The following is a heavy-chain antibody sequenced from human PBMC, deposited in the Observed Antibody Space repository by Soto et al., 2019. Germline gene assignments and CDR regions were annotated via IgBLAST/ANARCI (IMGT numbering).Heavy chain of an antibody. Sequence: GGSLRLSCAASGFIFSSYAVSWVRQAPGKGLEWVSNISSSSSTIYYADSVKGRFTISRDNAKNSLYLQMNSLRAEDTAVYYCARGGYCSSTSCLTQYNWFDPWGQGTLVTVSS. CDR1: GFIFSSYA. CDR2: ISSSSSTI. J-gene: IGHJ5*02. V-gene: IGHV3-48*01. CDR3: ARGGYCSSTSCLTQYNWFDP. D-gene: IGHD2-2*01.